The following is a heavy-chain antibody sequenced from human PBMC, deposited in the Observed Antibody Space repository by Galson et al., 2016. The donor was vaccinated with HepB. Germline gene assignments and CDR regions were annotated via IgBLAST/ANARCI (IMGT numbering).Heavy chain of an antibody. CDR3: AGGRGGVYYYGSSEAAYYCDY. CDR2: IIPIFGTP. D-gene: IGHD3-22*01. Sequence: QSGAEVKKPGESLKTSCKASGGTFSNSAISWVRQAPGQGLEWMGGIIPIFGTPNYAQKFQGRVIITADESTSTAYMDLSSLTSDDTAVYYCAGGRGGVYYYGSSEAAYYCDYWGQGTLVTVSS. V-gene: IGHV1-69*01. J-gene: IGHJ4*02. CDR1: GGTFSNSA.